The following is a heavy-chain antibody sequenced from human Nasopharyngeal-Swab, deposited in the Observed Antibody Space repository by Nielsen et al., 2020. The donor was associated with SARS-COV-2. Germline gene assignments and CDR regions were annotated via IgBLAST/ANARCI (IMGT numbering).Heavy chain of an antibody. J-gene: IGHJ6*03. CDR2: INPSDGST. Sequence: ASVKVSCKASGYTFTGYYLHWVREAPGQGLEWMAIINPSDGSTNYAQKLQGRVTMTTDTSTSTAYMELRSLRSDDTAVYYCARARSQVLRYFDWLESYYYYYMDVWGKGTTVTVSS. CDR1: GYTFTGYY. V-gene: IGHV1-46*01. D-gene: IGHD3-9*01. CDR3: ARARSQVLRYFDWLESYYYYYMDV.